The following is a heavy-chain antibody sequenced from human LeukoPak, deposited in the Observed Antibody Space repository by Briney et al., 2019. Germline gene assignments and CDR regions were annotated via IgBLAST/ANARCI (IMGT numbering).Heavy chain of an antibody. CDR3: AKERSSGWPFDY. CDR1: GFTFSSYA. CDR2: ISGSGDRT. J-gene: IGHJ4*02. Sequence: KTGGSLRLSCAAPGFTFSSYAMSWVRQAPGKGLGRDSGISGSGDRTHDADSVKGRFTISRDNSKNTVYLQMNSLRADDTAVYYCAKERSSGWPFDYWGQGTLVTVSS. V-gene: IGHV3-23*01. D-gene: IGHD6-19*01.